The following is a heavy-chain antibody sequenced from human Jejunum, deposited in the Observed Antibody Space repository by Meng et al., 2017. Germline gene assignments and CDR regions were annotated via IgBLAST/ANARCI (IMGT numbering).Heavy chain of an antibody. CDR3: AKDRKPDGLWPIDY. J-gene: IGHJ4*02. D-gene: IGHD4-17*01. CDR1: GFTFSDYS. CDR2: LTTTTA. V-gene: IGHV3-23*01. Sequence: GGSLRLSCAASGFTFSDYSLSWVRQAPGKGREWVSSLTTTTAYYAETVKGRFTISRDKYRKTLYLQMNNRRAEDTAIYYCAKDRKPDGLWPIDYWGQGTVVTVSS.